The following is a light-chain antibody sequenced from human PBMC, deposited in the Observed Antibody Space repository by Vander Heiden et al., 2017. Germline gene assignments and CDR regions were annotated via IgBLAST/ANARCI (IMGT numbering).Light chain of an antibody. V-gene: IGLV8-61*01. J-gene: IGLJ3*02. CDR1: SGSVSTYTH. CDR3: ALYLGGGVEV. CDR2: YTD. Sequence: QTVVTQEPSLSVSTGGPVTLPCGMTSGSVSTYTHPSWYQQTPGQAPRMLIYYTDTRPAGVPHRFSGSILGNKAALTITGAQADDESDYYCALYLGGGVEVFGGGTKLTVL.